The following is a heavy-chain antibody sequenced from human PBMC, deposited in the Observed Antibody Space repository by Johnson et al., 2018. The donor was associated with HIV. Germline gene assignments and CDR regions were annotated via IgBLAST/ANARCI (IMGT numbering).Heavy chain of an antibody. CDR3: AKGRWEATTYDDAFDI. J-gene: IGHJ3*02. D-gene: IGHD1-26*01. V-gene: IGHV3-30*02. CDR1: GFTFSNYA. Sequence: LLVESGGGLVQPGGSLRLSCAGSGFTFSNYAMGWVRKAPGKGLAWVAIIRYDGSNKYYADSVKGRFTISRDNSKNTLYLHMNSLGAEEKAVYYCAKGRWEATTYDDAFDIWGQGTMVTVSS. CDR2: IRYDGSNK.